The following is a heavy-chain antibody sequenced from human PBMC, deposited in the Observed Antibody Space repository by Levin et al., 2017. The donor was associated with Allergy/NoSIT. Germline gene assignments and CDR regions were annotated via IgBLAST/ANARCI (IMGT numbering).Heavy chain of an antibody. D-gene: IGHD3-10*01. Sequence: QAGGSLRLSCAASGFTFSSYGMHWVRQAPGKGLEWVAVIWYDGSNEYYADSVKGRFTISRDNSKNTLYLQMNSLRAKDTAVYYCARDMVYYYGSGSPHYYYYSMDVWGQGTTVTVSS. J-gene: IGHJ6*02. CDR3: ARDMVYYYGSGSPHYYYYSMDV. V-gene: IGHV3-33*01. CDR1: GFTFSSYG. CDR2: IWYDGSNE.